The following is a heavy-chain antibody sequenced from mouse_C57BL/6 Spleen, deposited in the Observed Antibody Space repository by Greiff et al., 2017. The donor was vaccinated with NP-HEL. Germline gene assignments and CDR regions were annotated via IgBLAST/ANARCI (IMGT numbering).Heavy chain of an antibody. CDR2: ISYDGSN. CDR3: ARDPGGSTDV. Sequence: EVKLEESGPGLVKPSQSLSLTCSVTGYSITSGYYWNWIRQFPGNKLEWMGYISYDGSNNYNPSLKNRISITRDTSKNQVFLKLNSVTTEDTATYYCARDPGGSTDVWGTGTTVTVSS. J-gene: IGHJ1*03. V-gene: IGHV3-6*01. CDR1: GYSITSGYY.